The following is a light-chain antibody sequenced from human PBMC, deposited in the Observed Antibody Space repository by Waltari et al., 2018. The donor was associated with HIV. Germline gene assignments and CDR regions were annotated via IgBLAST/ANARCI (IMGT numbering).Light chain of an antibody. Sequence: DFVMTQSPLSLPVTPGEPASISCRSSPSLLHTNGYNYLDWYLQKPGQSPQLLIYLGSNRASGVPDMFSGSGSGTHFTLKISRVEAEDVGVYYCMQALGTPRVTFGQGTKLEV. CDR2: LGS. J-gene: IGKJ2*01. CDR3: MQALGTPRVT. V-gene: IGKV2-28*01. CDR1: PSLLHTNGYNY.